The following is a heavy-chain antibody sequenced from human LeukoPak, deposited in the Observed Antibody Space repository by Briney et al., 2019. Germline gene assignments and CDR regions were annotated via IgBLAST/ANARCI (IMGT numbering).Heavy chain of an antibody. J-gene: IGHJ4*02. CDR3: ARGRVSGTALYFDY. CDR2: IYSGST. V-gene: IGHV4-61*02. Sequence: SQTLSLTFTISGRSISSDSDYSGWLRQPAGKGLEWIGRIYSGSTDYNPSLRSRLTISLDTSKNQFSLKLSSVTAADTAVYYCARGRVSGTALYFDYWGQGTLFTVSS. CDR1: GRSISSDSDY. D-gene: IGHD1-1*01.